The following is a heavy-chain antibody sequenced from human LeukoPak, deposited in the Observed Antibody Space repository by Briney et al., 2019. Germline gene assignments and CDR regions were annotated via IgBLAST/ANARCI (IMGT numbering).Heavy chain of an antibody. J-gene: IGHJ5*02. CDR3: ASSVVVPAAIFRGYNWFDP. D-gene: IGHD2-2*02. Sequence: ASVKVSCKASGYTFTGYYMHWVRQAPGQGLEWMGWINPNSGGTNYAQKFQGRVTMTRDTSISTAYMELSRLRSDDTAVYYCASSVVVPAAIFRGYNWFDPWGRGTLVTVSS. CDR2: INPNSGGT. CDR1: GYTFTGYY. V-gene: IGHV1-2*02.